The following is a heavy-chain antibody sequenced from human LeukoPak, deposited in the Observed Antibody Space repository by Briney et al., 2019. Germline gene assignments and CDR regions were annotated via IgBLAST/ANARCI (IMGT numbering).Heavy chain of an antibody. D-gene: IGHD1-7*01. V-gene: IGHV1-69*05. CDR2: IIPIFGAA. CDR3: AVHGAGTTTFDI. J-gene: IGHJ3*02. CDR1: GGTFSSYA. Sequence: SVKVSCKASGGTFSSYAISWVRQAPGQGLEWMGRIIPIFGAANYAQKFQGRVTITTDESTSTAYMELSSLRSEDTAVYYCAVHGAGTTTFDIWGQGTMVTVSS.